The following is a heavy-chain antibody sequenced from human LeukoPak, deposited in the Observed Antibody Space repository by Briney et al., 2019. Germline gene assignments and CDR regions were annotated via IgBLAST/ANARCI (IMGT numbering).Heavy chain of an antibody. J-gene: IGHJ4*02. V-gene: IGHV1-18*01. Sequence: ASVKVSCKTSGYSEDFYGITWVRQVAGQGLEWMGWISAQHGQTEYAPNSQDRVTMTTDTYTNTAYMELRSLRSDDTAVYYCAGSLGYCTSNVCYLKYWGQGTLVTVSS. CDR3: AGSLGYCTSNVCYLKY. CDR1: GYSEDFYG. CDR2: ISAQHGQT. D-gene: IGHD2-8*01.